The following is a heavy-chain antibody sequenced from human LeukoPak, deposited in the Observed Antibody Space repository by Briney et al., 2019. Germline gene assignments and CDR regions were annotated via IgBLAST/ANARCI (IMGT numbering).Heavy chain of an antibody. CDR1: GFTFSSYG. CDR2: ISYDGSNK. J-gene: IGHJ4*02. V-gene: IGHV3-30*03. Sequence: PGGSLRLSCAASGFTFSSYGMHWVRQAPGKGLEWVAVISYDGSNKYYADSVKGRFTISRDNSKNTLYLQMNSLRAEDTAVYFCAREIPPAAWIAARGGNFDYWGQGTLVTVSS. D-gene: IGHD6-6*01. CDR3: AREIPPAAWIAARGGNFDY.